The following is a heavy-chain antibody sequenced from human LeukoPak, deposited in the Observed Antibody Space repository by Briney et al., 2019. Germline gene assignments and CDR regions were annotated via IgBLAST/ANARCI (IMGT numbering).Heavy chain of an antibody. D-gene: IGHD5-12*01. CDR1: GFTFSDYY. Sequence: GGSLRLSCAAPGFTFSDYYMDWVRQAPGKRLEWVGRTRDKAHSYTTEYAASVKGRFTISRDDSKNSLYLQMNSLKTEDTAVYYCARGLNGNDFGDIHWGQGTLVTVSS. CDR2: TRDKAHSYTT. J-gene: IGHJ4*02. V-gene: IGHV3-72*01. CDR3: ARGLNGNDFGDIH.